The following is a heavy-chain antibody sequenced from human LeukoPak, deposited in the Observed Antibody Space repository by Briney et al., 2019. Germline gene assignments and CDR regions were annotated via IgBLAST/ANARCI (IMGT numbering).Heavy chain of an antibody. D-gene: IGHD2/OR15-2a*01. CDR1: GNYW. V-gene: IGHV3-74*01. CDR2: INSDGSWT. J-gene: IGHJ4*02. Sequence: GGSLRLSCAASGNYWMHWVRQAPGKGLVWVSHINSDGSWTSYADSVKGRFTTSKDNAKNTAYLQMNSLRAEDTAVYYCVSFYETYWGRGTLVTVSS. CDR3: VSFYETY.